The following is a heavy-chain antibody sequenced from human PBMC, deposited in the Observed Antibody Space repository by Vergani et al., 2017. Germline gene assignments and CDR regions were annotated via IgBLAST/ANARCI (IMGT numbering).Heavy chain of an antibody. Sequence: QVQLVQSAAEVKKPGSSVKVSCKASGGTFSSYAISWVRQAPGQGLEWMGGIIPIFGTANYAQKFQGRVTITADESTCTAYMELSSLRSEDTAVYYCARDLDYYDRSGYPGYWGQGTLVTVSS. CDR1: GGTFSSYA. CDR2: IIPIFGTA. J-gene: IGHJ4*02. CDR3: ARDLDYYDRSGYPGY. V-gene: IGHV1-69*01. D-gene: IGHD3-22*01.